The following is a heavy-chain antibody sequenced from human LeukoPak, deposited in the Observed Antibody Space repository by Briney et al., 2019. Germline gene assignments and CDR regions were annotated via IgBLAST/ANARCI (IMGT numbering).Heavy chain of an antibody. V-gene: IGHV4-34*01. Sequence: TSETLSLTCAVYGGSFSGYYWSWIRQPPGKGLEWIGEINHSGSTNYNPSLKSRVTISVDTSKNQFSLKLSSVTAADTAVYYCARGSSGSAGRPNFDYWGQGTLVTVSS. CDR1: GGSFSGYY. CDR3: ARGSSGSAGRPNFDY. CDR2: INHSGST. J-gene: IGHJ4*02. D-gene: IGHD3-10*01.